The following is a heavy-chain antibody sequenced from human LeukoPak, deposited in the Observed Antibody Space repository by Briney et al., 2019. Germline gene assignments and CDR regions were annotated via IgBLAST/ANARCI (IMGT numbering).Heavy chain of an antibody. CDR1: GYSISSGYY. CDR2: MHHSGST. Sequence: PSETLSLTCTVSGYSISSGYYWGWIRQPPGEGLEWIANMHHSGSTYYNPSLKSRVTISVDTSKNQFSLKLSSVTAADTAVYYCARRLFDAFDYWGQGTLVTVSS. J-gene: IGHJ4*02. V-gene: IGHV4-38-2*02. D-gene: IGHD3-9*01. CDR3: ARRLFDAFDY.